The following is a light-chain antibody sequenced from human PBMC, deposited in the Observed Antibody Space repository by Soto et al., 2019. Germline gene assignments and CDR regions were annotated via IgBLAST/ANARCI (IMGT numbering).Light chain of an antibody. J-gene: IGKJ5*01. Sequence: DIPINPSPSSLCASVGDRVTISCRASRIRSSSLDWYQQKPVKAPKLLIDSSSSLQSGVPSMFSGSGSGTDFTLTSSMQHPEYSATYYCQHSNSPPTFGRGTQLDI. V-gene: IGKV1-39*01. CDR3: QHSNSPPT. CDR2: SSS. CDR1: RIRSSS.